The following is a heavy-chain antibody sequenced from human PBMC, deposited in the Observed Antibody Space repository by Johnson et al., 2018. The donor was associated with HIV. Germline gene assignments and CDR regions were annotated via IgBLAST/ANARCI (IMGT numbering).Heavy chain of an antibody. CDR1: GFTFSSYA. V-gene: IGHV3-48*04. CDR2: ISSSGSTI. Sequence: VQLVESGGGVVQPGRSLRLSCAASGFTFSSYAMHWVRQAPGKGLEWVSYISSSGSTIYYADSVKGRFTISRDNAKNSLYLQMNRLRAEDTAVYYCARDQSEVDAFDIWGQGTMVTVSS. J-gene: IGHJ3*02. CDR3: ARDQSEVDAFDI.